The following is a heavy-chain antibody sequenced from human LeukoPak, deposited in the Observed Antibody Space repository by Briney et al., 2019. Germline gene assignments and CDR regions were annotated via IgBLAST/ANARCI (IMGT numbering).Heavy chain of an antibody. CDR1: GFTFSSYW. CDR2: IKQDGSEK. J-gene: IGHJ4*02. CDR3: ARTGLWFGELAN. Sequence: PGGSLRLSCVASGFTFSSYWMTWVRQAPGKGLEWVANIKQDGSEKYYVDSVKGRFTISRDNAKNSLYLQMNSLRAEDTAVYYCARTGLWFGELANWGQGTLVTVSS. V-gene: IGHV3-7*01. D-gene: IGHD3-10*01.